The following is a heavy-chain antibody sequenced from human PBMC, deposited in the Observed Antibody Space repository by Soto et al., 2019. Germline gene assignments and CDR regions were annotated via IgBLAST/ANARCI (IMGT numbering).Heavy chain of an antibody. D-gene: IGHD5-12*01. CDR3: AREEGGGYDHRWFDP. CDR1: GGSISSGGYY. V-gene: IGHV4-31*03. Sequence: QVQLQESGPGLVKPSQTLSLTCTVSGGSISSGGYYWSWIRQHPGKGLEWIGYIYYSGSTYYNPSLKSRVTISVDSSKNQFSLKLSSVTAADTAVYYCAREEGGGYDHRWFDPWGQGTLVTVSS. J-gene: IGHJ5*02. CDR2: IYYSGST.